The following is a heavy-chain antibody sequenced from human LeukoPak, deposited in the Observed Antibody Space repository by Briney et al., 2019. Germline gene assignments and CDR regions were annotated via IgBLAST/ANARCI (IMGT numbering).Heavy chain of an antibody. Sequence: TGGSLRLSCAASGFTFSRYSMHWVRQAPGKGLVWVSHVNSDGSGTDYADSAKGRFTISRDNSKNTLYLQMNSLRAEDTAVYYCARDRDWNSGFDYWGQGTLVTVSS. D-gene: IGHD1-7*01. V-gene: IGHV3-74*01. CDR1: GFTFSRYS. J-gene: IGHJ4*02. CDR2: VNSDGSGT. CDR3: ARDRDWNSGFDY.